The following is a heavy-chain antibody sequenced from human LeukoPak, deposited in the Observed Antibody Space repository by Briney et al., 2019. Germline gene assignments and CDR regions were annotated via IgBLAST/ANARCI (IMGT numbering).Heavy chain of an antibody. CDR3: ARHVFVGYSSSWRSYNWFDP. CDR2: INHSGST. Sequence: PSETLSLTCTVSRGSISSYYWSWLRQPPGKGLEWIGEINHSGSTNYNPFLKSRVTISVDTSKNQFSLKLSSVTAADTAVYYCARHVFVGYSSSWRSYNWFDPWGQGTLVTVSS. D-gene: IGHD6-13*01. V-gene: IGHV4-34*01. CDR1: RGSISSYY. J-gene: IGHJ5*02.